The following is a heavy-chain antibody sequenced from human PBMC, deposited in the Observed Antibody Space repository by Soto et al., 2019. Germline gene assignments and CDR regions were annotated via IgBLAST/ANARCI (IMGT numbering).Heavy chain of an antibody. CDR1: GFTFSSYG. D-gene: IGHD3-3*01. Sequence: GGSLRLSCAASGFTFSSYGMHWVRQAPGKGLEWVAVIWYDGSNKYYADSVKGRFTISRDNSKNTLYLQMNGLRAEDTAVYYCAKTSAEWLSSLPYYFDYWGQGTLVTVSS. V-gene: IGHV3-33*06. CDR2: IWYDGSNK. CDR3: AKTSAEWLSSLPYYFDY. J-gene: IGHJ4*02.